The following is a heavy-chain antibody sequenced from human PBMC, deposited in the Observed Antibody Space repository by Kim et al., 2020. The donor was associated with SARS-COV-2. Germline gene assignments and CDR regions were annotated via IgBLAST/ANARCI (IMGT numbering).Heavy chain of an antibody. D-gene: IGHD6-13*01. CDR3: ARGPRIAAAGQKRFDY. CDR1: GGSFSGYY. J-gene: IGHJ4*01. Sequence: SETLSLTCAVYGGSFSGYYWSWIRQPPGKGLEWIGEINHSGSTNYNPSLKSRVTISVDTSKNQFSLKLSSVTAADTAVYYCARGPRIAAAGQKRFDYWG. V-gene: IGHV4-34*01. CDR2: INHSGST.